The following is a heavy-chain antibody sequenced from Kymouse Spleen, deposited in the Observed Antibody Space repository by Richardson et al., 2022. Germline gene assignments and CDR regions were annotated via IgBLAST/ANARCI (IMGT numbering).Heavy chain of an antibody. Sequence: QVQLVESGGGVVQPGRSLRLSCAASGFTFSSYGMHWVRQAPGKGLEWVAVISYDGSNKYYADSVKGRFTISRDNSKNTLYLQMNSLRAEDTAVYYCAKDYDILTGYPHYYGMDVWGQGTTVTVSS. V-gene: IGHV3-30*18. D-gene: IGHD3-9*01. CDR1: GFTFSSYG. CDR3: AKDYDILTGYPHYYGMDV. J-gene: IGHJ6*02. CDR2: ISYDGSNK.